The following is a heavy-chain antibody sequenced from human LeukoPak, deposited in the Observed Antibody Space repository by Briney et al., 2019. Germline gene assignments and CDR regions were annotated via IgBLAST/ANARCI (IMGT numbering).Heavy chain of an antibody. CDR1: GGSISGYY. J-gene: IGHJ4*02. CDR2: IYYSGTT. V-gene: IGHV4-59*08. Sequence: SETLSLTCTVSGGSISGYYWSWIRQPPGKGLEWIGYIYYSGTTNYIPSLKSRVTISVDTSKNQFSLNLSSVTAADTAVYYCARRNLLTGYYYFDYWGQGTLVTVSS. D-gene: IGHD3-9*01. CDR3: ARRNLLTGYYYFDY.